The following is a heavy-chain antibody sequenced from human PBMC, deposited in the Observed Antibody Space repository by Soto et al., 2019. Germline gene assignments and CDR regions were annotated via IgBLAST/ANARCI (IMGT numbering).Heavy chain of an antibody. J-gene: IGHJ4*02. CDR3: ARAKVGAKVLYY. Sequence: ASVKVSCEASGYSLTGYYMHWVRQAPGQGLEWMGWINPNSGGTNYAQKFQGWVTMTRDTSISTAYMELSRLRSDDTAVYYCARAKVGAKVLYYWGQGTLVTVSS. CDR1: GYSLTGYY. CDR2: INPNSGGT. V-gene: IGHV1-2*04. D-gene: IGHD1-26*01.